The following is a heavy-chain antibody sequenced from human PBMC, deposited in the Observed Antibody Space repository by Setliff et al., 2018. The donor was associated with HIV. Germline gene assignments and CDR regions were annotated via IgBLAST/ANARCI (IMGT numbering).Heavy chain of an antibody. V-gene: IGHV3-48*04. Sequence: PGGSLRLSCAASEFTFNTYPMTWVCQTPGKGLEWLSYISGGGSVIYYADSVKGRFTISRDSGKNSVFLQMNSLRAEDTAVYYCARVGNYMAYAFDIWGQGTMVTVSS. CDR2: ISGGGSVI. CDR1: EFTFNTYP. CDR3: ARVGNYMAYAFDI. J-gene: IGHJ3*02. D-gene: IGHD3-10*01.